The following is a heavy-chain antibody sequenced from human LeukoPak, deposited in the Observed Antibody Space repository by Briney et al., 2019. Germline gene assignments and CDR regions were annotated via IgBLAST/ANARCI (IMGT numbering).Heavy chain of an antibody. J-gene: IGHJ2*01. CDR2: ISPSGGST. CDR1: GYTFTSNY. D-gene: IGHD5-12*01. V-gene: IGHV1-46*01. Sequence: ASVKVSCKAFGYTFTSNYMHWVRQAPGQGPEWMGVISPSGGSTTYAQKFQGRVTLTRDMSTSTDYLELSSLRSEDTALYHCAREQTGRGYSGYEISAYWYFDLWGRGTLVTVSS. CDR3: AREQTGRGYSGYEISAYWYFDL.